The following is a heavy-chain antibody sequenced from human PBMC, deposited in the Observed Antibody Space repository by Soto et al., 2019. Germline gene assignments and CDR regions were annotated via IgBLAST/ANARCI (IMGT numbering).Heavy chain of an antibody. D-gene: IGHD3-16*01. CDR1: GFDFSNTW. CDR2: INSDGSSK. Sequence: GGSLRLSCATSGFDFSNTWIHWVRQVPGKGLVWVSRINSDGSSKIYADSVKGRFTISRGNAKNTVYLQMSSLSVEDTAVYYCAKDWFYTIDSWGQGTPVTVSS. CDR3: AKDWFYTIDS. V-gene: IGHV3-74*01. J-gene: IGHJ4*02.